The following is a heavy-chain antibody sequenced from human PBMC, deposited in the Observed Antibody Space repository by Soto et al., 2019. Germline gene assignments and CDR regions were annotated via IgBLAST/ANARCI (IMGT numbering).Heavy chain of an antibody. V-gene: IGHV1-3*01. J-gene: IGHJ3*02. CDR1: GYTFHSYA. D-gene: IGHD2-8*01. CDR3: ARPVASCADTNVPRWCCFDM. CDR2: ISAGNGNT. Sequence: GASVKVSCKASGYTFHSYAMNWVRQAPGQRLEWMGWISAGNGNTIYSQKFQARVTITRDTSASTAYMELSSLRSEDTAVYYCARPVASCADTNVPRWCCFDMWRQGTRGTVAS.